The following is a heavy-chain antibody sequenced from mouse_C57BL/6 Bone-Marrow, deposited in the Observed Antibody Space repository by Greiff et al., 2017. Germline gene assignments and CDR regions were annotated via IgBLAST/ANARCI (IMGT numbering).Heavy chain of an antibody. J-gene: IGHJ1*03. CDR1: GYSFTSYY. CDR3: AREDYYGSFWYFDV. V-gene: IGHV1-66*01. Sequence: VQLQQSGPELVKPGASVKISCKASGYSFTSYYIHWVKQRPGQGLEWIGRIYPGSGNTKYNEKFKGKATLTADTSSSTAYLQLSSLTSEDSAVYFGAREDYYGSFWYFDVWGTVTTVTVSS. D-gene: IGHD1-1*01. CDR2: IYPGSGNT.